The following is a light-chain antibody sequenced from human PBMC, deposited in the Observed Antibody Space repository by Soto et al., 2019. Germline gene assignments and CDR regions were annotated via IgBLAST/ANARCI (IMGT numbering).Light chain of an antibody. CDR1: HTVSSSF. V-gene: IGKV3D-20*02. J-gene: IGKJ1*01. CDR3: QQSNGRPLT. CDR2: DAS. Sequence: SPGDGSFSTWGRATLSCRGGHTVSSSFLAWYQQKPGKAPRLLIYDASNRATGVPERFSGSGSGTDFTLTISRLQPEDSATYYCQQSNGRPLTFGQGTKVDIK.